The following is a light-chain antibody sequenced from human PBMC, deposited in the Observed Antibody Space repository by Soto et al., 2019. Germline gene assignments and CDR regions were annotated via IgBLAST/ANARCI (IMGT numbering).Light chain of an antibody. J-gene: IGLJ1*01. CDR3: AAWDASLRALFV. V-gene: IGLV1-47*01. Sequence: QSVLTQPPSAYGTPGQRVPISCSGSRSNVGSNYVYWDLQLHGMAPKLLIYRNNQRPSGVPDRFSGSKSGTSASLALSGLRSDDEDDYYFAAWDASLRALFVFSTGTKVTVL. CDR1: RSNVGSNY. CDR2: RNN.